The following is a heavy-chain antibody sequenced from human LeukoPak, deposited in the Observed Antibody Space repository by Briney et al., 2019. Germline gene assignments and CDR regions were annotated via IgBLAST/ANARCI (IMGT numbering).Heavy chain of an antibody. CDR1: GFTFDDYG. V-gene: IGHV3-23*01. Sequence: GGSLRLSCAASGFTFDDYGMSWVRQAPGKGLEWVAGISASGGRTYYADSVKGRFTISRDNSKNTVHVQMNSLRAEDTAVYYCTKKGESLDYYYMDVWGRGTTVTVSS. CDR2: ISASGGRT. D-gene: IGHD3-10*01. J-gene: IGHJ6*02. CDR3: TKKGESLDYYYMDV.